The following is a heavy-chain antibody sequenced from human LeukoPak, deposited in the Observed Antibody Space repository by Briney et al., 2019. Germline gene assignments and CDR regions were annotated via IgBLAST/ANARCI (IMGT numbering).Heavy chain of an antibody. J-gene: IGHJ6*02. CDR3: ARVSYGSGSYPSKYYYYGMDV. Sequence: PGGSLRLSCVVSGFDFGTYALHWVRQPPGKGLEWVAVISYDGNNKDYADSVKGRFTISRDNSKNTLYLQMNSLRAEDTAVYYCARVSYGSGSYPSKYYYYGMDVWGQGTTVTVSS. V-gene: IGHV3-30-3*01. CDR1: GFDFGTYA. D-gene: IGHD3-10*01. CDR2: ISYDGNNK.